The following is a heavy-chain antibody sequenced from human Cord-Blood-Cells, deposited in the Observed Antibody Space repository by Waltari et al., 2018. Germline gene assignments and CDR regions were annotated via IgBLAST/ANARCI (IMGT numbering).Heavy chain of an antibody. V-gene: IGHV4-59*01. CDR3: ARGGGYCSSTSCYAFDI. D-gene: IGHD2-2*01. CDR1: GGSISSYY. J-gene: IGHJ3*02. CDR2: IYYNGST. Sequence: QVQLQESGPGLVKPSETLSLTCTVSGGSISSYYWSWIRQPPGKGLEWIGYIYYNGSTNSNPSRKGRVTISVDTSKNHFSLKLSSVTAADTAVYYCARGGGYCSSTSCYAFDIWGQGTMVTVSS.